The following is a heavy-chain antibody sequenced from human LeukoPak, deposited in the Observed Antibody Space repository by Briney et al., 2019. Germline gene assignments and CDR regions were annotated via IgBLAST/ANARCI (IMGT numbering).Heavy chain of an antibody. V-gene: IGHV3-74*01. CDR3: ARWVSSGWNYYYYYMDV. Sequence: GGSLRLSCAASGFTFSSYWMHWVRQAPGKGLVWVSRINSDGSSTSYADSVKGRFTISRDNAKNTLYLQMNSLRAEDTAVYYCARWVSSGWNYYYYYMDVWGKGTTVTVSS. D-gene: IGHD6-19*01. CDR2: INSDGSST. CDR1: GFTFSSYW. J-gene: IGHJ6*03.